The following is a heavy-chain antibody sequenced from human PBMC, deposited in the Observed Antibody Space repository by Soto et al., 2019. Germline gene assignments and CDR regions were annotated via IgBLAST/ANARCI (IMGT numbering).Heavy chain of an antibody. V-gene: IGHV4-59*01. J-gene: IGHJ6*02. D-gene: IGHD2-21*02. CDR2: IFDSGST. CDR3: ARDLWGYCGTDCYPLDV. CDR1: GGSISTYY. Sequence: TSETLSLTCTVSGGSISTYYWSWIRQPPGKGLDWIGFIFDSGSTVYNPSFKSRVTISVDTSKSQLSLRLNSVTAADTAVYYCARDLWGYCGTDCYPLDVWGQGTTVTVSS.